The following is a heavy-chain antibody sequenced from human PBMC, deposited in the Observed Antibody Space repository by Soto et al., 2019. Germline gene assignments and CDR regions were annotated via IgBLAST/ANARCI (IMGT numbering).Heavy chain of an antibody. J-gene: IGHJ4*02. CDR1: GGSISGYY. CDR2: IYYSGST. V-gene: IGHV4-59*01. D-gene: IGHD3-9*01. Sequence: QVQLQESGPGLVKPSETLSLTCTVSGGSISGYYWSWIRQPPGKGLELIGYIYYSGSTNYNPSLKSRVTIPVDTSKNQFSLVVSSVTAADTAVYYWARIRKILTGYPGHFDYWGQGTLVTVSS. CDR3: ARIRKILTGYPGHFDY.